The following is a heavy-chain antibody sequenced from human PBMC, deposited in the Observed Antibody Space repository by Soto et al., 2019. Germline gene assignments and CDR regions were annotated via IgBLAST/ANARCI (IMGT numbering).Heavy chain of an antibody. D-gene: IGHD3-22*01. CDR1: GGTFSSYT. V-gene: IGHV1-69*02. CDR3: ARLRYYYDSSGLASHYYGMDV. J-gene: IGHJ6*02. Sequence: SVKVSCKASGGTFSSYTISWVRQAPGQGLEWMGRIIPILGIANYAQKFQGRVTITADKSTSTAYMELSSLRSEDTAVYYCARLRYYYDSSGLASHYYGMDVWGQGTTVTVSS. CDR2: IIPILGIA.